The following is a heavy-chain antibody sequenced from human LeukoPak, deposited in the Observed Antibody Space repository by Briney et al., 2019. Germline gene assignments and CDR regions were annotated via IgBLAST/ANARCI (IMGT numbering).Heavy chain of an antibody. CDR2: IIPIFGTA. J-gene: IGHJ4*02. Sequence: GASVKVSCKASGGTFSSYAISWVRQAPGQGLEWMGGIIPIFGTANYAQKFQGRVTITADESTSTAYMELSSLRSEDTAVYYCARDRLREDGYNNFDYWGQGTLVTVSS. D-gene: IGHD5-24*01. CDR3: ARDRLREDGYNNFDY. V-gene: IGHV1-69*13. CDR1: GGTFSSYA.